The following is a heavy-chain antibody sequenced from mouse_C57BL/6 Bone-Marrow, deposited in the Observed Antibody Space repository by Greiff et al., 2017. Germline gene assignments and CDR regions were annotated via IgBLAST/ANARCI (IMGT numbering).Heavy chain of an antibody. CDR1: GYSITSGYY. Sequence: EVKVEESGPGLVKPSQSLSLTCSVTGYSITSGYYWNWIRQFPGNKLEWMGYISYDGSNNYNPSLKNRISITRDTSKHQFFLKLNSVTTEDTATYYCARFGGPYWGQGTLVTVSA. CDR2: ISYDGSN. CDR3: ARFGGPY. J-gene: IGHJ3*01. V-gene: IGHV3-6*01.